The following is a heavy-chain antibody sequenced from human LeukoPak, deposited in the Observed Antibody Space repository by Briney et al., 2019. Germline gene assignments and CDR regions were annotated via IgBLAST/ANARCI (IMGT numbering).Heavy chain of an antibody. CDR1: GGSISTYY. J-gene: IGHJ3*02. CDR3: SSYGSMNVFDI. D-gene: IGHD3-10*01. V-gene: IGHV4-59*01. Sequence: SETLSLTCTVSGGSISTYYWSWIRQPPGKGLEWIGYISYSGSTNYNPSLKSRVTISVDTSKNQLSLKVSSVTAADTAVYYCSSYGSMNVFDIWGQGTMVTVSS. CDR2: ISYSGST.